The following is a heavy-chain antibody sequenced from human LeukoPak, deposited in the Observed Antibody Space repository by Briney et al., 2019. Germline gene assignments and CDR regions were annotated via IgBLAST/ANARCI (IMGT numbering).Heavy chain of an antibody. V-gene: IGHV3-21*01. CDR3: ARESGVYCSTTSCYKGFFDY. J-gene: IGHJ4*02. CDR2: IDSSGSYI. Sequence: PGGCLRLSCAASGFTFSSYSINSVRQAAGKGLEWVSSIDSSGSYIYYADSVKGRFTISRDNANNSLYLQMHSLRAADTAVYYCARESGVYCSTTSCYKGFFDYWGQGTLVTVSS. D-gene: IGHD2-2*02. CDR1: GFTFSSYS.